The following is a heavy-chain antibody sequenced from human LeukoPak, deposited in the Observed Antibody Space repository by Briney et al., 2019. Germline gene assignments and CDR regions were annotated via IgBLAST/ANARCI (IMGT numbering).Heavy chain of an antibody. D-gene: IGHD4-17*01. CDR2: IKSKTDGGTT. J-gene: IGHJ4*02. Sequence: NTGGSLRLSCAASGFTFSNAWMSWVRQAPGKGLEWVGRIKSKTDGGTTDYAAPVKGRFTISRDDSKNTLYLQMNSLKTEDTAVYYCTRGSLTTVTDFDYWGQGTLVTVSS. CDR1: GFTFSNAW. CDR3: TRGSLTTVTDFDY. V-gene: IGHV3-15*01.